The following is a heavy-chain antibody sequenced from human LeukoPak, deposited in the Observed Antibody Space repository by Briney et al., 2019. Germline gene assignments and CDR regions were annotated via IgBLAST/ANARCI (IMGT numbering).Heavy chain of an antibody. CDR2: ISGRGDST. V-gene: IGHV3-23*01. CDR1: GFIFSSYA. CDR3: AKVYGSGNYYFPDY. J-gene: IGHJ4*02. D-gene: IGHD3-10*01. Sequence: GGSLRLSCAASGFIFSSYAMVWVRQAPGKGLEWVSAISGRGDSTYYADSVKGRFTISRDSSKNTLYLQMNSLRAEDTAVYYCAKVYGSGNYYFPDYWGQGTLVTVSS.